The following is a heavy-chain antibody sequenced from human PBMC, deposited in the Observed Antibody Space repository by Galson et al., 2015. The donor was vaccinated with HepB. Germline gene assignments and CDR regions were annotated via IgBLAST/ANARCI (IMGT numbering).Heavy chain of an antibody. V-gene: IGHV1-24*01. Sequence: SVKVSCKVSGYTLTELSMHWVRQAPGRGLEWMGGFDPEDGETIYAQKFQGRVTMTEDTSTDTAYMELSSLRSEDTAVYYCATAQWLADNWFDPWGQGTLVTVSS. D-gene: IGHD6-19*01. CDR1: GYTLTELS. CDR3: ATAQWLADNWFDP. J-gene: IGHJ5*02. CDR2: FDPEDGET.